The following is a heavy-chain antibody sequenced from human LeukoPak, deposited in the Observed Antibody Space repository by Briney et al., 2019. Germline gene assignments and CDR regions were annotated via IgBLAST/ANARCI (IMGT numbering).Heavy chain of an antibody. D-gene: IGHD2-2*01. CDR1: GYSISSGYY. J-gene: IGHJ5*02. CDR3: ATLKLGYCSSTSCPISNWFDP. V-gene: IGHV4-38-2*01. Sequence: SETLSLTXAVSGYSISSGYYWGWIRKPPGKGLEWIGSIYHSGSTYYNPSLKSRVTISVDTSKNQFSLKLSSVTAADTAVYYCATLKLGYCSSTSCPISNWFDPWGQGTLVTVSS. CDR2: IYHSGST.